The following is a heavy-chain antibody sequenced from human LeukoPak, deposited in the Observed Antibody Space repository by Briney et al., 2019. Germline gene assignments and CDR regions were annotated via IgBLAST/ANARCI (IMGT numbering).Heavy chain of an antibody. Sequence: GGSLRLSCGASGFTFSSSAMHWVRQGPGKGLEWVAYIAHHGNNKYYADPVKGRFTISRDNSKGSLYLQMNSLRADDTAVYHCAKDGSWSCTDWGQGTLVRVSS. V-gene: IGHV3-30*02. D-gene: IGHD2-8*02. CDR3: AKDGSWSCTD. J-gene: IGHJ4*02. CDR1: GFTFSSSA. CDR2: IAHHGNNK.